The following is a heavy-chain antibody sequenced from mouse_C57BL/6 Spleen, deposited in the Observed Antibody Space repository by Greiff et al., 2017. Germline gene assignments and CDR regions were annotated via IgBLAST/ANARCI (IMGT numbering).Heavy chain of an antibody. J-gene: IGHJ4*01. D-gene: IGHD2-4*01. CDR2: IYPRDGST. V-gene: IGHV1-85*01. CDR1: GYTFTSYD. CDR3: ARRKYDYEGYYAMDY. Sequence: QVQLQQSGPELMKPGASVKLSCKASGYTFTSYDINWVKQRPGQGLEWIGWIYPRDGSTKYNEKFKGKATLTVDTSSSTAYMELHSLTSEDSAVYFCARRKYDYEGYYAMDYWGQGTSVTVSS.